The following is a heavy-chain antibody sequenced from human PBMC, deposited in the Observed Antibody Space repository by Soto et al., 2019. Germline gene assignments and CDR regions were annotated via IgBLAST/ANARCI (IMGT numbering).Heavy chain of an antibody. J-gene: IGHJ4*01. CDR2: IIPILGTA. V-gene: IGHV1-69*06. CDR3: ARDRGPGIAVAGTEVGYVDY. Sequence: QVQLVQSGAEVKKPGSSVKVSCKASGGTFSSYAIRWVRQAPGQGLEWMGGIIPILGTANYAQKFQGRVTITADKSTSTAYMELSSLRSEDTAVYYCARDRGPGIAVAGTEVGYVDYWVHGTLVTVSS. D-gene: IGHD6-19*01. CDR1: GGTFSSYA.